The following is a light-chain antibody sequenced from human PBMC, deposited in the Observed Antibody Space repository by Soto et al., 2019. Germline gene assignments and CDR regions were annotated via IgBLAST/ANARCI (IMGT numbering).Light chain of an antibody. CDR1: SSDVSGYNY. V-gene: IGLV2-14*01. J-gene: IGLJ1*01. CDR2: DVS. Sequence: QSALPQPASVSGSPGQSITISCTGTSSDVSGYNYVSWYQQHPGKAPKLMIYDVSNRPSGVSNRFSGSKSGNTASLTISGLQAEDEADYYCSSYTSSSTLLYVFGTGTKLTVL. CDR3: SSYTSSSTLLYV.